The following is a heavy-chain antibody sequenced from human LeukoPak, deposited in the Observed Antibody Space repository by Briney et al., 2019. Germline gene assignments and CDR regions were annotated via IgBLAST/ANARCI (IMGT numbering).Heavy chain of an antibody. J-gene: IGHJ4*02. Sequence: GGSLRLSCAASGFTFSSYSMSWFRQAPGKGLEWIGFIRSKAYGGTIEYAASVQDRFTISRDDSKSIAYLQMNSLKTEDTAVYYCTRDLPYYYDSSGYSNYWGQGTLVTVSS. CDR1: GFTFSSYS. D-gene: IGHD3-22*01. CDR3: TRDLPYYYDSSGYSNY. CDR2: IRSKAYGGTI. V-gene: IGHV3-49*03.